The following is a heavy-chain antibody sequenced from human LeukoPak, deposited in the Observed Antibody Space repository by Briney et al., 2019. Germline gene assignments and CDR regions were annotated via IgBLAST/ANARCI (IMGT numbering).Heavy chain of an antibody. J-gene: IGHJ5*02. V-gene: IGHV4-59*12. CDR1: GGSISSYY. CDR2: IYYSGST. Sequence: PSETLSLTCTVSGGSISSYYWSWIRQPPGKGLEWIGYIYYSGSTNYNPSLKSRVTISVDTSKNQFSLKLSSVTAADTAVYYCARDQNWGNNWFDPWGQGTLVTVSS. D-gene: IGHD7-27*01. CDR3: ARDQNWGNNWFDP.